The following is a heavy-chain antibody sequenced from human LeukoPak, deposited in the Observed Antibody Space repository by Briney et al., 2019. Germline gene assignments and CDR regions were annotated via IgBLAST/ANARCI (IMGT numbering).Heavy chain of an antibody. V-gene: IGHV3-9*01. CDR2: ISWNSGSV. CDR3: AKDLRFLEWSMAFDY. Sequence: GRSLRPSCAASGFTFDDYAMHWVRQAPGEGLEWVSGISWNSGSVGYADSVKGRFTISRDNAKNSLYLQMNSLRAEDTALYYCAKDLRFLEWSMAFDYWGQGTLVTVSS. J-gene: IGHJ4*02. D-gene: IGHD3-3*01. CDR1: GFTFDDYA.